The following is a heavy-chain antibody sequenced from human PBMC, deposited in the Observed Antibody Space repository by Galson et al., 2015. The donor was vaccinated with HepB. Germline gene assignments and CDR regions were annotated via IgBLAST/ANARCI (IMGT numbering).Heavy chain of an antibody. CDR2: IIPIFGTA. V-gene: IGHV1-69*13. D-gene: IGHD4-17*01. CDR1: GGTFSSYA. CDR3: ARDPDYGDYGWFDP. J-gene: IGHJ5*02. Sequence: SVKVSCKASGGTFSSYAISWVRQAPGQGLEWMGGIIPIFGTANYAQKFQGRVTITADESTSTAYMELSSLRSEDTAVYYCARDPDYGDYGWFDPWGQGTLVTVSS.